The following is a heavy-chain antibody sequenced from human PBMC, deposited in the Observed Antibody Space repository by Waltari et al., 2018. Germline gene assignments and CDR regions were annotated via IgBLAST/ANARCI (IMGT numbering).Heavy chain of an antibody. CDR3: ARDSGSGWSLYYYYGMDV. J-gene: IGHJ6*02. V-gene: IGHV3-30*01. CDR1: GFTFSSYA. CDR2: LSYDGSNK. Sequence: QVHMVESGGGVVQPGRSLRVSCAVSGFTFSSYAMHWVRQAPGKGLEWVAVLSYDGSNKYYADSVMGRFTISRDNSDNTLYLQMNSLRAEDTAVYYCARDSGSGWSLYYYYGMDVWGQGTTVTVSS. D-gene: IGHD6-19*01.